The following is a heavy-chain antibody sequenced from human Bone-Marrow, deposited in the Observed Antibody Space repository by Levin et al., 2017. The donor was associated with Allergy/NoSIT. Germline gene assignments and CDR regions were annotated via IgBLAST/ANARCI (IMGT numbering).Heavy chain of an antibody. Sequence: GESLKISCAASGFTFRNYGLHWVRQAPGKGLEWVAVIWYDGSNQYYADSVKGRFTISRDNSKNTLYLQMNSLRAEDTAVYYCARDWGYCTSTSCPGVDYYYGTDVWGQGTTVTVSS. CDR1: GFTFRNYG. CDR3: ARDWGYCTSTSCPGVDYYYGTDV. J-gene: IGHJ6*02. D-gene: IGHD2-2*01. V-gene: IGHV3-33*01. CDR2: IWYDGSNQ.